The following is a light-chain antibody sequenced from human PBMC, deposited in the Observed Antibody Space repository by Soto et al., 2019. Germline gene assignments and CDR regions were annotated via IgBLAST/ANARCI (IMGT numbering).Light chain of an antibody. CDR2: DVS. V-gene: IGKV1-5*01. Sequence: DIQMTQSPSSLSATVGDRVTITCRASRTIGKYLNWYQQQPGKAPRLLIYDVSSLESGVPSRFSGSASGTEFILTISSLQPDDFATYYCQQFDRYSWTFGQGTKVDIK. CDR3: QQFDRYSWT. J-gene: IGKJ1*01. CDR1: RTIGKY.